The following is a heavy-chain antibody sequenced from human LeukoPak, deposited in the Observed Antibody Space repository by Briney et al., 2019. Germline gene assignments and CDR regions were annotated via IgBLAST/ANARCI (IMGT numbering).Heavy chain of an antibody. CDR3: ASAAWWSPIDDAFDT. V-gene: IGHV4-4*02. CDR1: GGSISSSNW. Sequence: SSATLSLTCAVSGGSISSSNWWSWVRQPPGKGLEWIGEIYHSGSTNYNPSLKSRVTISVDKSKNQFSLKLSPVTAADTAVYYCASAAWWSPIDDAFDTWGQGTMVTVSS. CDR2: IYHSGST. D-gene: IGHD2-15*01. J-gene: IGHJ3*02.